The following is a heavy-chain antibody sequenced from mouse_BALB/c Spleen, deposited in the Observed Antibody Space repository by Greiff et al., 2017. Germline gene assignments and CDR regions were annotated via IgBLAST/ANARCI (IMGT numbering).Heavy chain of an antibody. CDR2: IDPENGNT. CDR3: AREGDFAY. Sequence: VQLQQSGAELVRPGASVKLSCKASGFNFTAYYMHWVKQRPEQGLEWIGWIDPENGNTIYDQKFQGKASITAVTSSSTAYLELSSLTSEDTAVYYGAREGDFAYWGQGTLVTVSA. CDR1: GFNFTAYY. V-gene: IGHV14-1*02. J-gene: IGHJ3*01. D-gene: IGHD3-3*01.